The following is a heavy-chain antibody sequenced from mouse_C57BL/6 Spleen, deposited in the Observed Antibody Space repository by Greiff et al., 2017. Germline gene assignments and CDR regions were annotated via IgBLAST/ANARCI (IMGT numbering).Heavy chain of an antibody. Sequence: VQLQQSGPELVKPGASVKIPCKASGYTFTDYNMDWVKQSHGKSLEWIGDINPNNGGTIYNQKFKGKATLTVDKSSSTAYMELRSLTSEDTAVYYCAREGDYYGSAYWGQGTLVTVSA. CDR1: GYTFTDYN. V-gene: IGHV1-18*01. CDR3: AREGDYYGSAY. J-gene: IGHJ3*01. CDR2: INPNNGGT. D-gene: IGHD1-1*01.